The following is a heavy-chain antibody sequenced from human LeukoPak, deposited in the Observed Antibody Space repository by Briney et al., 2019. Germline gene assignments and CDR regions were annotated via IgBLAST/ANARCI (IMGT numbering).Heavy chain of an antibody. CDR3: ARATSGTSYEY. V-gene: IGHV3-74*01. Sequence: PGGSLRLSCAASGFTFRNYCMHWVRQAPGKALVWVSSIEGDGSRTNYADSVKGRFTISRDNAENTLYLQMNSLRGEDTAVYFCARATSGTSYEYWGQGTLVTVSS. D-gene: IGHD3-10*01. CDR2: IEGDGSRT. CDR1: GFTFRNYC. J-gene: IGHJ4*02.